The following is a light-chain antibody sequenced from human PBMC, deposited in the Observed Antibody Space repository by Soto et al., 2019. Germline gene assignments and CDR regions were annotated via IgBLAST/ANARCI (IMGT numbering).Light chain of an antibody. CDR2: EVS. J-gene: IGLJ2*01. CDR1: ISDVGGYNY. CDR3: SSYAGTNNFVV. V-gene: IGLV2-8*01. Sequence: QSVLTQPPSASGSPGQSVTISCTGTISDVGGYNYVSWYQQHPGKAPKLMIYEVSKRPSGVPDRFSGSKSGNRASLTVSGLQADDEADYYCSSYAGTNNFVVFGGGTKLTVL.